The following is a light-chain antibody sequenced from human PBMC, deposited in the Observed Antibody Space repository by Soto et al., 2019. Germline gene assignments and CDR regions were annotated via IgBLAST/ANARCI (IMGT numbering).Light chain of an antibody. CDR1: SSDVGFYNH. J-gene: IGLJ1*01. CDR2: DVT. V-gene: IGLV2-14*01. CDR3: MSYAASIIYV. Sequence: QSVLTQPASVSGSPGQSITISCTGTSSDVGFYNHVSWYQQHPGKAPKLMISDVTNRPSGVSDRVSGSKSGNTASLTISGLQTEDEDDYYCMSYAASIIYVVGSGTKLTVL.